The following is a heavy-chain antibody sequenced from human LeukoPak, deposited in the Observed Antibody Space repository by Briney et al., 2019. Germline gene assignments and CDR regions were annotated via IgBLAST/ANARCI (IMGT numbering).Heavy chain of an antibody. CDR2: IRYDGSNK. D-gene: IGHD3-22*01. J-gene: IGHJ4*02. CDR1: GFTFSSYS. Sequence: GGSLRLSCAASGFTFSSYSMNWVRQAPGKGLEWVAFIRYDGSNKYYADSVKGRFTISRDNSKNTLYLQMNSLRAEDTAVYYCARTPYYYDSSGYSLWGQGTLVTVSS. V-gene: IGHV3-33*08. CDR3: ARTPYYYDSSGYSL.